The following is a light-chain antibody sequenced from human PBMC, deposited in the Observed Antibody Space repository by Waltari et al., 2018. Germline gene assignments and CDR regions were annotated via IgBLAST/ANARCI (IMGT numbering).Light chain of an antibody. CDR3: QQSYSNPIT. CDR2: AAS. V-gene: IGKV1-39*01. J-gene: IGKJ4*01. Sequence: DIQMTQSPSSLSASVGDRVTITCRASQSIDTYLNWYQQKPGIAPKLLIYAASTLQSGVPSRFTGSGSGTDFTLTISSLQPEDFATYSCQQSYSNPITFGGGTKVEIK. CDR1: QSIDTY.